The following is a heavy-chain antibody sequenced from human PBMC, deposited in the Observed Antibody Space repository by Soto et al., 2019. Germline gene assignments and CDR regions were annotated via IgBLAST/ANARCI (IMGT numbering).Heavy chain of an antibody. D-gene: IGHD3-10*01. V-gene: IGHV3-23*01. CDR3: AREGIGATMVRGVIITRLNAYYYYMDV. Sequence: GGSLRLSCAASGFTFSSYAMSWVRQAPGKGLEWVSAISGSGGSTYYADSVKGRFTISRDNSKNTLYLQMNSLRAEDTAVYYCAREGIGATMVRGVIITRLNAYYYYMDVWGKGTTVTV. CDR1: GFTFSSYA. CDR2: ISGSGGST. J-gene: IGHJ6*03.